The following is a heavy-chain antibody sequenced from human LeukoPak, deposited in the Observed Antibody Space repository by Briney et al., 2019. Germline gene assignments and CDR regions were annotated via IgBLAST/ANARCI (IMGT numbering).Heavy chain of an antibody. D-gene: IGHD1-26*01. CDR2: VSYTGST. J-gene: IGHJ4*02. V-gene: IGHV4-39*07. Sequence: SETLSLTCTVSGGSISSNNYYWGWIRQPPGKGLEWIGSVSYTGSTNYNPSLKSRVTISVDTSKNQFSLKLSSVTAADTAVYYCARGQRSYFRAVDDWGQGTLVTVSS. CDR3: ARGQRSYFRAVDD. CDR1: GGSISSNNYY.